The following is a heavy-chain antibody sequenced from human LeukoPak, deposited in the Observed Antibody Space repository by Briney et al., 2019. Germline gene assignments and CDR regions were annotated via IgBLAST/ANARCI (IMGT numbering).Heavy chain of an antibody. J-gene: IGHJ3*02. CDR2: INHSGST. V-gene: IGHV4-34*01. CDR3: ARGSNNWNVVTFDI. D-gene: IGHD1-20*01. Sequence: SETLSLTCAVYGGSFSGYYWTWIRQPPGKGLEWIGEINHSGSTNYNPSLKSRVTISVDTSKNQFSLKLSSVTAADTAVYYCARGSNNWNVVTFDIWGQGTMVTVSS. CDR1: GGSFSGYY.